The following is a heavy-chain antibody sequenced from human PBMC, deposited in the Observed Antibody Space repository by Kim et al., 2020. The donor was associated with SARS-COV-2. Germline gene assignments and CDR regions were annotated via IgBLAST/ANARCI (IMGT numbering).Heavy chain of an antibody. J-gene: IGHJ4*02. Sequence: GGSLRLSCAASGFTFSDYYMSWVRQSPGKGLEWVAYISSSSSYTNYADFAKGRFTISRDNAKNSLFLHMNSLRAEDTAVFYCARSRSAAGPTPFDSWGQGTLLTVSS. CDR3: ARSRSAAGPTPFDS. CDR1: GFTFSDYY. V-gene: IGHV3-11*03. CDR2: ISSSSSYT. D-gene: IGHD6-13*01.